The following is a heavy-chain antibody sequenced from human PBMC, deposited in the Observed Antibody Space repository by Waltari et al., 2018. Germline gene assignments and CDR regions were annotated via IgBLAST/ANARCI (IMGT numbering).Heavy chain of an antibody. D-gene: IGHD3-3*01. CDR2: FEPEDGET. Sequence: QVQLVQSGAEVKKPGASVKVSCKVSGYTLTELSMHWVRQAPGKGLEWMGGFEPEDGETIYAQKFQGRVTMTEDTSTDTAYMELSSLRSEDTAVYYCASQRDYDFWSGYRRSAFDIWGQGTMVTVSS. V-gene: IGHV1-24*01. CDR3: ASQRDYDFWSGYRRSAFDI. CDR1: GYTLTELS. J-gene: IGHJ3*02.